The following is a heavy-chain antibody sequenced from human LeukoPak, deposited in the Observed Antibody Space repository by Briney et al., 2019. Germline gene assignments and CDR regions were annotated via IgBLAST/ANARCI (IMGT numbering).Heavy chain of an antibody. Sequence: GGSLRLSCAASGFTFSTYWMSWVRQAPGKGLEWVANIKLDGSDKFYVDSVKGRFTISRDNVKNSLYLQMNSLRAEDTAMYYCARGGFAYYYDSSGYYYFDYWGQGTLVTVSS. J-gene: IGHJ4*02. V-gene: IGHV3-7*03. CDR1: GFTFSTYW. CDR2: IKLDGSDK. D-gene: IGHD3-22*01. CDR3: ARGGFAYYYDSSGYYYFDY.